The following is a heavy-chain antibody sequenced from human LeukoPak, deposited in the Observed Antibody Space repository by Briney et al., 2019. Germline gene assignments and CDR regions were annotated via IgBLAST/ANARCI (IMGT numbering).Heavy chain of an antibody. J-gene: IGHJ4*02. CDR2: ITGSGGST. CDR3: ARTGEGATQDFDY. Sequence: GGSLRLSCAASGLTFSNYAMNWVRQAPGKGLEWVSAITGSGGSTYYADSVKGRFTISRDNSKNTLYLQMNSLRAEDTAVYYCARTGEGATQDFDYWGQGTLVTVSS. V-gene: IGHV3-23*01. CDR1: GLTFSNYA. D-gene: IGHD1-26*01.